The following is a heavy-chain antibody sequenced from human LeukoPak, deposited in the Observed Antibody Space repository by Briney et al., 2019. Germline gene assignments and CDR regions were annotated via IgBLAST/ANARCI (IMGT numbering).Heavy chain of an antibody. CDR2: IYYSEST. D-gene: IGHD6-19*01. V-gene: IGHV4-39*01. CDR3: ARHSPGSGWPPFDY. Sequence: RSSETLSLTCTVSNGSISSSSYYWGWLRQSPGKGLQWIGTIYYSESTYYNPSLKSRVTISVDTSKNQFSLKLTSMTATDTAVYYCARHSPGSGWPPFDYWGQGTLVTFSS. J-gene: IGHJ4*02. CDR1: NGSISSSSYY.